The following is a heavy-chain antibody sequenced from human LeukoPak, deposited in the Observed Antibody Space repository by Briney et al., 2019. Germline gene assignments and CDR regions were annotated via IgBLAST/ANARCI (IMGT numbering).Heavy chain of an antibody. D-gene: IGHD5-18*01. CDR3: ARGGYSYGY. V-gene: IGHV3-30*03. Sequence: GRSLRPSCAASGFTFSSYGMHWVRQAPGKGLEWVAVISYDGSNKYYADSVKGRFTISRDNSKNTLYLQMNSLRAEDTAVYYCARGGYSYGYWGQGTLVTVSS. CDR1: GFTFSSYG. CDR2: ISYDGSNK. J-gene: IGHJ4*02.